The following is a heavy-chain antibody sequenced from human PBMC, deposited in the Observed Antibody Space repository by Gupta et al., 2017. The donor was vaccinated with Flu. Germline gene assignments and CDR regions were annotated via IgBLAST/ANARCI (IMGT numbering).Heavy chain of an antibody. J-gene: IGHJ5*02. CDR1: TSLG. CDR2: ISTYNGDT. V-gene: IGHV1-18*01. CDR3: ARDPDCSPALCHGNWFDP. Sequence: TSLGFSWVRQVPGQGLEWMGWISTYNGDTKYAQKFQDRVTMTTDTSTRTAYLEMRNLRFDDTAVYYCARDPDCSPALCHGNWFDPWGQGTL. D-gene: IGHD2-15*01.